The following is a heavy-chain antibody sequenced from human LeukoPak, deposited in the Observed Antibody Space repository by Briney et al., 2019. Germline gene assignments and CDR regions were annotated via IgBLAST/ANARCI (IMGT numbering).Heavy chain of an antibody. D-gene: IGHD3-10*01. V-gene: IGHV3-30*18. CDR2: ISYDGSNK. CDR1: GFTFSSCG. J-gene: IGHJ5*02. CDR3: AKDLGGYYYGSGSYEPGAPA. Sequence: PGRSLRLSCAASGFTFSSCGMHWVRQAPGKGLEWVAVISYDGSNKYYADSVKGRFTISRDNSKNTLYLQMNSLRAEDTAVYYCAKDLGGYYYGSGSYEPGAPAWGQGTLVTVSS.